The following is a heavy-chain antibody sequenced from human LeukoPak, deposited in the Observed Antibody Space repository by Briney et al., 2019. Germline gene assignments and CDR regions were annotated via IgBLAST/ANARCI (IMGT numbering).Heavy chain of an antibody. CDR1: GGSISSRSYY. CDR3: ARHPQANFGELLGDY. D-gene: IGHD3-10*01. CDR2: IYYIGTT. Sequence: SETLSLTCTVSGGSISSRSYYWGWIRQPPGKGLEWLGSIYYIGTTYYNPSLKSRVTISVDTSKNQFSLKLSSVTAADTAVYYCARHPQANFGELLGDYWGQGTLVTVSS. J-gene: IGHJ4*02. V-gene: IGHV4-39*01.